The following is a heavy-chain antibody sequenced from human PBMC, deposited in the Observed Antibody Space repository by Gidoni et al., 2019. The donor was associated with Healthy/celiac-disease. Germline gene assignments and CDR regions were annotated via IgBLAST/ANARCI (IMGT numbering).Heavy chain of an antibody. CDR1: GFTFSSYA. V-gene: IGHV3-23*01. J-gene: IGHJ5*02. D-gene: IGHD3-10*01. Sequence: EVQLLESGGGLVQPGGSLRLSCAASGFTFSSYAMSWVRHAPGQGLEWVSAISGSGGSTYDADSVKGRFTISRDNSKNTLYLQMNSLRAEDTAVYYCAKDLTDYYGSGSYNDPWGQGTLVTVSA. CDR2: ISGSGGST. CDR3: AKDLTDYYGSGSYNDP.